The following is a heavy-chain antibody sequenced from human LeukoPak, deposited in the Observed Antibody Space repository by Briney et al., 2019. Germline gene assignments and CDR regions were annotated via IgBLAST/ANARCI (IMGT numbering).Heavy chain of an antibody. V-gene: IGHV1-46*01. CDR2: INPSGGST. CDR1: RYTFTSYY. J-gene: IGHJ4*02. Sequence: ASVKVSCNACRYTFTSYYMHWVRQAPGQGLEWMGIINPSGGSTSYAQKFQGRVTMTRDTSTSTVYMELSSLRSEDTAVYYCARDFLFRQRVARIGYWGQGTLVTVSS. CDR3: ARDFLFRQRVARIGY. D-gene: IGHD6-19*01.